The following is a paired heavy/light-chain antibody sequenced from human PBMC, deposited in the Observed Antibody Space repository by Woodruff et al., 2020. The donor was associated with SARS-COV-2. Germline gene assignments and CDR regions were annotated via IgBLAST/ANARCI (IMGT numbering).Heavy chain of an antibody. J-gene: IGHJ4*02. CDR2: IYYSGST. CDR3: ARGGDYYDSSGYYPYYFDY. Sequence: QVQLQESGPGLVKPSQTLSLTCTVSGGSISSGDYYWSWIRQPPGKGLEWIGYIYYSGSTYYNPSLKSRVTISVDTSKNQFSLKLSSVTAADTAVYYCARGGDYYDSSGYYPYYFDYWGQGTLVTVSS. V-gene: IGHV4-30-4*01. D-gene: IGHD3-22*01. CDR1: GGSISSGDYY.
Light chain of an antibody. V-gene: IGKV3-20*01. J-gene: IGKJ3*01. Sequence: EIVLTQSPGTLSLSPGERATLSCRASQSVSSSYLAWYQQKPGQAPRLLIYGASSRATGIPDRFSGSGSGTDFTLTISRLEPEDFAVYYCQQGGTFGPGTKVDIK. CDR1: QSVSSSY. CDR3: QQGGT. CDR2: GAS.